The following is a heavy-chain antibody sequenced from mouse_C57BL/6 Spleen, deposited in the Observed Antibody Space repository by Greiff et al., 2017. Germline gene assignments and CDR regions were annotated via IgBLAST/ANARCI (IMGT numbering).Heavy chain of an antibody. CDR2: ISYSGST. V-gene: IGHV3-8*01. Sequence: EVKLMESGPGLAKPSQTLSLTCSVTGYSITSDYWNWIRKFPGNKLEYMGYISYSGSTYYNPSLKSRISITRDTSKNQYYLQLNSVTTEDTATYYCARYLNSGGYDWYFDVWGTGTTVTVSS. CDR1: GYSITSDY. CDR3: ARYLNSGGYDWYFDV. D-gene: IGHD2-14*01. J-gene: IGHJ1*03.